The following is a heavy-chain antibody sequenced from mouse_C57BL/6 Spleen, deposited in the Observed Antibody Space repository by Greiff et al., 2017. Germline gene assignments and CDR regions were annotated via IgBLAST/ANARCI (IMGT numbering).Heavy chain of an antibody. CDR2: INPGSGGT. Sequence: VKLMESGAELVRPGTSVKVSCKASGYAFTNYLIEWVKQRPGQGLEWIGVINPGSGGTNYNEKFKGKATLTADKSSSTAYMQLSSLTSEDSAVYFCARGLRTKGYSDVWGTGTTVTVSS. J-gene: IGHJ1*03. D-gene: IGHD1-1*01. CDR1: GYAFTNYL. CDR3: ARGLRTKGYSDV. V-gene: IGHV1-54*01.